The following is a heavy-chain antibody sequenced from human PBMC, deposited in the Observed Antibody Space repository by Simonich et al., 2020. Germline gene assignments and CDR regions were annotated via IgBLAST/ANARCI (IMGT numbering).Heavy chain of an antibody. Sequence: QVQLQQWGAGLLKPSETLSLTCAVYGGSFSGYYWSWIRQPPGKGREWIGEINQSGRPNYNPSLKSRVTISVDTSKNQFSLKLSSVTAADTAVYYCARGKGWKNAFDIWGQGTMVTVSS. J-gene: IGHJ3*02. CDR2: INQSGRP. D-gene: IGHD1-1*01. CDR1: GGSFSGYY. V-gene: IGHV4-34*01. CDR3: ARGKGWKNAFDI.